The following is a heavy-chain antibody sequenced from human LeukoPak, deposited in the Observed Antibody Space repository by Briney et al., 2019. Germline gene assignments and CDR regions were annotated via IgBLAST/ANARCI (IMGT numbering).Heavy chain of an antibody. D-gene: IGHD6-13*01. J-gene: IGHJ4*02. CDR1: GYSISSNHW. CDR2: IFYAGST. Sequence: SETLSLTCAVSGYSISSNHWWGWIRQPPGKGLEWIGYIFYAGSTYYNPSLKSRVTMSVDTSKNQFSLRLSSVTAADTAVYYCARDRGSYSSSWGFDYWGQGTLVTVSS. V-gene: IGHV4-28*03. CDR3: ARDRGSYSSSWGFDY.